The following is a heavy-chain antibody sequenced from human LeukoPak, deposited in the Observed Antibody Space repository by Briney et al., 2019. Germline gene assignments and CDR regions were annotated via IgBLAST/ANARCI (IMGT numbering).Heavy chain of an antibody. CDR1: GGSISSGDYY. CDR2: IYYSGST. D-gene: IGHD3-22*01. Sequence: SQTLSLTCTVSGGSISSGDYYWSWIRQPPGKGLEWIGYIYYSGSTYYNPSLKSRVTISVDTSKNQFSLKLNSVTAADTAVYYCARDSSGYQDFDYWGQGTLVTVSS. V-gene: IGHV4-30-4*01. J-gene: IGHJ4*02. CDR3: ARDSSGYQDFDY.